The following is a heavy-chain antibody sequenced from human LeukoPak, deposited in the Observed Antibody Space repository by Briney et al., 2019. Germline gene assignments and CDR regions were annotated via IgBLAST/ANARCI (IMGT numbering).Heavy chain of an antibody. Sequence: SETLSLTCTVSGGSISSGDYYWSWIRQPPGKGLEWIGYIYYSGSTYYNPSLKSRVTISVDTSKNQFSLKLSSVTAADTAVYYCARGGWFGELLFDYWGQGTLVTVSS. CDR1: GGSISSGDYY. D-gene: IGHD3-10*01. CDR3: ARGGWFGELLFDY. CDR2: IYYSGST. J-gene: IGHJ4*02. V-gene: IGHV4-30-4*02.